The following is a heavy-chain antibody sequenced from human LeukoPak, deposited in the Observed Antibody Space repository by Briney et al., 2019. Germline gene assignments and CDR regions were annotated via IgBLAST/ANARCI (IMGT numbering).Heavy chain of an antibody. V-gene: IGHV3-23*01. J-gene: IGHJ4*02. Sequence: PGGSLRLSCAASGFTFSSYAMSWVRQAPGKGLEWVSAISGSGGSTYYADSVKGRFTISRDNSKNTLDLQMNSLRAEDTAVYYCAKPGNDILTGYDYWGQGTLVTVSS. CDR3: AKPGNDILTGYDY. CDR2: ISGSGGST. CDR1: GFTFSSYA. D-gene: IGHD3-9*01.